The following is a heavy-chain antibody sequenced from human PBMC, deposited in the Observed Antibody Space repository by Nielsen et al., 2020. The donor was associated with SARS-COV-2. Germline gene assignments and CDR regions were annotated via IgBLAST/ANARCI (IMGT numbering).Heavy chain of an antibody. D-gene: IGHD1-26*01. V-gene: IGHV3-48*02. CDR3: ARDHGGSYGG. CDR1: GFTFSRYS. J-gene: IGHJ4*02. Sequence: GESLKISCAASGFTFSRYSMNWVRQAPGKGLEWVSYISSSSSTIYYADSVKGRFTISRDNAKNSLYLQMNSLRDEDTAVYYCARDHGGSYGGWGQGTLVTVSS. CDR2: ISSSSSTI.